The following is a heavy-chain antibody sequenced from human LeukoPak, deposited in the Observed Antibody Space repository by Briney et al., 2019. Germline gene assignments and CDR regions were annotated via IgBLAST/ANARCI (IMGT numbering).Heavy chain of an antibody. V-gene: IGHV3-23*01. J-gene: IGHJ4*02. Sequence: GGSLRHSCSASGFAFIRFVMTWGRHLPGKGLDWVSTISGNGHQTYYGDSVKGRFSVSRDNSNNILYLQMDSLRADDSALYYCAKDANYYDSSGFFIPFYYWGPGTLVTVSS. CDR3: AKDANYYDSSGFFIPFYY. CDR1: GFAFIRFV. CDR2: ISGNGHQT. D-gene: IGHD3-22*01.